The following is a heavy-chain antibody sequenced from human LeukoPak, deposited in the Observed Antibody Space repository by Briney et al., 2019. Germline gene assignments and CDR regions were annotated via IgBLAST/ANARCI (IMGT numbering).Heavy chain of an antibody. Sequence: GGSLTLSCAASGFTFSSYAMSWVRQPPGMGLEWVSTLSSNGYSTYYADSVKDRFTISRDNYKNTLYLQMNSLRTDDTDVYYCAKGGMKWFGESGHFDYWGQGTLVTVSS. CDR2: LSSNGYST. CDR1: GFTFSSYA. CDR3: AKGGMKWFGESGHFDY. V-gene: IGHV3-23*01. D-gene: IGHD3-10*01. J-gene: IGHJ4*02.